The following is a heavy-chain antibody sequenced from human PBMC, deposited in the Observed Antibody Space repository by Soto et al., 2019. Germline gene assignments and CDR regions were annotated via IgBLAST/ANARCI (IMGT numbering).Heavy chain of an antibody. CDR3: AKWEISYLTGYLTYVFYI. CDR2: ISYDGSNK. J-gene: IGHJ3*02. V-gene: IGHV3-30*18. CDR1: GFTFSSYG. D-gene: IGHD3-9*01. Sequence: GGSLRLSCAASGFTFSSYGMHWVRQAPGKGLEWVAVISYDGSNKYYADSVKGRFTISRDNSKNTLYLQMNSLRAEDTAVYYCAKWEISYLTGYLTYVFYICGQGSLVPVSS.